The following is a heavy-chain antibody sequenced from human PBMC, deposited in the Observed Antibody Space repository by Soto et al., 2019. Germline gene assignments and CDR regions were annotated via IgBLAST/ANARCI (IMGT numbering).Heavy chain of an antibody. V-gene: IGHV4-34*01. CDR2: INHSGST. J-gene: IGHJ6*02. D-gene: IGHD3-3*02. CDR3: ARTFVLDFNYXYYGMDV. CDR1: GGSFSGYY. Sequence: SETLSLTCAVYGGSFSGYYWSWIRQPPGKGLEWIGEINHSGSTNYNPSLKSRVTISVDTSKNQFSLKLSSVTAADTAVYYCARTFVLDFNYXYYGMDVWGQGTTVTVSS.